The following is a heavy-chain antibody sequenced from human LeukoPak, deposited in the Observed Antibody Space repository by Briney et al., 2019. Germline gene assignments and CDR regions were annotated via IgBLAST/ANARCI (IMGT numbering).Heavy chain of an antibody. V-gene: IGHV4-61*02. D-gene: IGHD3-22*01. CDR2: VYASRST. CDR1: GGSISRGFYY. J-gene: IGHJ3*02. Sequence: SETLSLTCTVSGGSISRGFYYWSWIRQPAGKGLEWIGRVYASRSTNYNPSLKSRVTISIDTSKNQFSLNLSSVTAADTAIHYCASTDSNGGSFDIWGRGTVVTVSS. CDR3: ASTDSNGGSFDI.